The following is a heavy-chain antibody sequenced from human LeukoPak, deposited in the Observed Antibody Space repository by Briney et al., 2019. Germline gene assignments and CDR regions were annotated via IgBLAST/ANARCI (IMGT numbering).Heavy chain of an antibody. J-gene: IGHJ4*02. CDR1: GGSFSGYY. D-gene: IGHD3-22*01. Sequence: PSETLSLTCAVYGGSFSGYYWSWIRQPPGKGLEWIGEINHSGSTNYNPSLKSRVTISVDTSKNQFSLKLSSVTVADTAVYYCARVGSHYYDSTGYYPFDYWGQGTLVTVSS. CDR3: ARVGSHYYDSTGYYPFDY. CDR2: INHSGST. V-gene: IGHV4-34*01.